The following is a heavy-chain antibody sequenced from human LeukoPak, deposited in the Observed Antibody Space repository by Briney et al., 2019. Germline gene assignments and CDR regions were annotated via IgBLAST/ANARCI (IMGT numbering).Heavy chain of an antibody. Sequence: SETLSLTCAVYGGSFSNYYWGWIRQPPGKGLEWIGEINHSGRTNYNSSLKSRVTISVDTSKNQFSLKLISVSAADTAVYYCVRLRNQQNTFYKPNWFDPWGQGTLVTVSS. CDR1: GGSFSNYY. J-gene: IGHJ5*02. CDR2: INHSGRT. V-gene: IGHV4-34*01. D-gene: IGHD1-14*01. CDR3: VRLRNQQNTFYKPNWFDP.